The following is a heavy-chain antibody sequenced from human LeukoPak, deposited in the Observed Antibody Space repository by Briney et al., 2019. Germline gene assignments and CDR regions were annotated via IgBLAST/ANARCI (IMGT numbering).Heavy chain of an antibody. CDR3: ARESTDYYDSSGYYYGPVY. Sequence: ASVKVSCKASGYTFTSYAMHWVRQAPGQRLEWMGWINAGNGNTKYSQKFQGRVTITADESTSTAYMELSNLRSEDTAVYYCARESTDYYDSSGYYYGPVYWGQGTLVTVSS. D-gene: IGHD3-22*01. CDR1: GYTFTSYA. CDR2: INAGNGNT. V-gene: IGHV1-3*01. J-gene: IGHJ4*02.